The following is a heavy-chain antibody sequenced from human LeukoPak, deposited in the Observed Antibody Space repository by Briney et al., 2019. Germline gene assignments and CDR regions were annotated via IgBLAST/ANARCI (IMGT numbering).Heavy chain of an antibody. CDR2: ISGSGGAGT. J-gene: IGHJ6*02. CDR1: GFTFSGYD. V-gene: IGHV3-23*01. Sequence: GGSLRLSCAASGFTFSGYDMSWVRQAPGKGLEWVSTISGSGGAGTYYADSVKGRFTVSRDNSRNALYLPMNSLRAEGTAVYYCVKDRGGSPFYGMDVWGQGTTVTVSS. D-gene: IGHD1-26*01. CDR3: VKDRGGSPFYGMDV.